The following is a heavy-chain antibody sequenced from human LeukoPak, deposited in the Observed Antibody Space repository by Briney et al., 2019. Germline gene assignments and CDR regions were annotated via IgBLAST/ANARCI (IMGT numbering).Heavy chain of an antibody. CDR2: INHSGST. Sequence: SETLSLTCAVYGVSFSGYYWSWIRQPPGKGLEWIGEINHSGSTNYNPSLKSRVTISVDTSKNQFSLKLSSVTAAGTAVYYCARDPGRQTDYDSSGFDYWGQGTLVTVSS. CDR1: GVSFSGYY. J-gene: IGHJ4*02. D-gene: IGHD3-22*01. CDR3: ARDPGRQTDYDSSGFDY. V-gene: IGHV4-34*01.